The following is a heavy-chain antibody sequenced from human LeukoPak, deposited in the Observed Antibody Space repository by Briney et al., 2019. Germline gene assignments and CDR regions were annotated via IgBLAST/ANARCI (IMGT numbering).Heavy chain of an antibody. D-gene: IGHD6-6*01. CDR3: ARGYSSSSAPDY. CDR1: GGSISSYY. Sequence: KASETLSLTCTVSGGSISSYYWSWIRQPPGKGLEWIGYIYYSGSTNYNPSLKSRVTISVDTSKNQFSLKLSSVTAADTAVYYCARGYSSSSAPDYWGQGTLVTVSS. V-gene: IGHV4-59*01. CDR2: IYYSGST. J-gene: IGHJ4*02.